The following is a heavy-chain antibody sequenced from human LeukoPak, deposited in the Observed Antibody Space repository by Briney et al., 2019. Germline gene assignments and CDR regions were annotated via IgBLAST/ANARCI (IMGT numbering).Heavy chain of an antibody. CDR3: AKDRKLGIAAAGRLDY. D-gene: IGHD6-13*01. V-gene: IGHV3-23*01. J-gene: IGHJ4*02. CDR2: ISGSGGST. CDR1: GFTFSSYP. Sequence: GGSLRLSCAASGFTFSSYPMSWVRQAPGKGLEWVSAISGSGGSTYYADSVKGRFTISRDNSKNTLYLQMNSLRAEDTAVYYCAKDRKLGIAAAGRLDYWGQGTLVTVSS.